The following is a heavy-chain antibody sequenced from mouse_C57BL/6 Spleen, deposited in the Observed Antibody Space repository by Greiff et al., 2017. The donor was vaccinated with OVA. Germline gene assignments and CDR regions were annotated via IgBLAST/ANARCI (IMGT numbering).Heavy chain of an antibody. Sequence: QVQLQQPGAELVMPGASVKLSCKASGYTFTSYWMHWVKQRPGQGLEWIGEIDPSDSYTNYNQKFKGKSTLTVDKSSSTAYMQLSSLTSEDSAVYYCARLITAVDYAMDYWGQGTSATVSS. CDR3: ARLITAVDYAMDY. V-gene: IGHV1-69*01. D-gene: IGHD1-1*01. CDR1: GYTFTSYW. CDR2: IDPSDSYT. J-gene: IGHJ4*01.